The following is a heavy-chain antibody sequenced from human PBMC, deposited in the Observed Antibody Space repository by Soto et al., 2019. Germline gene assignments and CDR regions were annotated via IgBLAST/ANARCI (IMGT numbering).Heavy chain of an antibody. CDR2: IWYDGSNK. CDR1: GFTFSSYG. Sequence: QVQLVESGGGVVQPGRSLRLSCAASGFTFSSYGMHWVRQAPGKGLEWVAVIWYDGSNKYYADSVKGRFTISRDNSKNTLNLQMNSLRAEDTAVYYCARDREEQWLPRTHDDFDIWGQGTMVTVSS. D-gene: IGHD6-19*01. CDR3: ARDREEQWLPRTHDDFDI. V-gene: IGHV3-33*01. J-gene: IGHJ3*02.